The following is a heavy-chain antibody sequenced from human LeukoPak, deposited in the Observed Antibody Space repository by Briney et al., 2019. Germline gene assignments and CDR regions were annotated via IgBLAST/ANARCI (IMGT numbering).Heavy chain of an antibody. CDR2: IYTTGRA. CDR3: ARHGYTASHFFLDY. CDR1: TGSINSYY. D-gene: IGHD5-18*01. Sequence: SETLSLTCSVSTGSINSYYWGWVRQPAGRVLQWIGRIYTTGRADYDPSLQSQVAMSIDTSRKQFSLNLKSVTAADTATYFCARHGYTASHFFLDYWSQGAPVTVSS. V-gene: IGHV4-4*07. J-gene: IGHJ4*02.